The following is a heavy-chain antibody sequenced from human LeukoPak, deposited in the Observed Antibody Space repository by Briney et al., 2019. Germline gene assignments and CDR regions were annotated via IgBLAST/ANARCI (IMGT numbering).Heavy chain of an antibody. J-gene: IGHJ4*02. D-gene: IGHD4-17*01. CDR2: IHYSGSA. Sequence: SETLSLTCAVYGGSFSGYYWTWIRQSPGKGLEWIGEIHYSGSATYNPSLNSRVTISSDTSKDQFSLKLNSVTAADTAVYYCARNSRTYGDYDFWGQGTLVTVSS. CDR1: GGSFSGYY. CDR3: ARNSRTYGDYDF. V-gene: IGHV4-34*01.